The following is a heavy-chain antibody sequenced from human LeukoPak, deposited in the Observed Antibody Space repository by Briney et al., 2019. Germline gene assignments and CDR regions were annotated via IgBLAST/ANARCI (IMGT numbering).Heavy chain of an antibody. CDR2: IYTSGST. V-gene: IGHV4-4*07. D-gene: IGHD3-10*01. CDR1: GVSISSYY. CDR3: TTYYYGSGSYEFDY. J-gene: IGHJ4*02. Sequence: SETLSLTCTVSGVSISSYYWSWIRQPAGKGLEWIGRIYTSGSTNYNPSLKSRVTMSVDTSKNQFSLKLSSVTAADTAVYYCTTYYYGSGSYEFDYWGQGTLVTVSS.